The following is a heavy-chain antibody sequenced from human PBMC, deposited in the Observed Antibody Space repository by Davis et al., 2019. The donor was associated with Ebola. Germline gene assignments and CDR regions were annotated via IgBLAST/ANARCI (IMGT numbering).Heavy chain of an antibody. Sequence: MPSETLSLSCAVYGGSFSGYYWSWIRQAPGKGLEWIGEIDHSGTTNYNPSLKSPLTISVDTSKNPFALKLSSVTAADTAVYYCARGALIAAAGTGKDFDYWGQGTLVTVSS. CDR1: GGSFSGYY. CDR3: ARGALIAAAGTGKDFDY. J-gene: IGHJ4*02. D-gene: IGHD6-13*01. CDR2: IDHSGTT. V-gene: IGHV4-34*01.